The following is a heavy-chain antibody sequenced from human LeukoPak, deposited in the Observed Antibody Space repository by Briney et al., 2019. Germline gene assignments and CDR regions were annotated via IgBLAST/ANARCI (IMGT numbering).Heavy chain of an antibody. CDR3: ARHRDIVVVVAATPEAFDI. D-gene: IGHD2-15*01. V-gene: IGHV4-39*01. CDR2: IYYSGST. J-gene: IGHJ3*02. Sequence: PSETLSLTCTVSGGSISSSSYYRGWIRQPPGKGLEWIGSIYYSGSTYYNPSLKSRVTISVDTSKNQFSLKLSSVTAADTAVYYCARHRDIVVVVAATPEAFDIWGQGTMVTVSS. CDR1: GGSISSSSYY.